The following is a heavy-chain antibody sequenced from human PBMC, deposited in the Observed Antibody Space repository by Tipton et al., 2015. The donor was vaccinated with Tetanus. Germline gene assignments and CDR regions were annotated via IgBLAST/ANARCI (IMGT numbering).Heavy chain of an antibody. D-gene: IGHD6-13*01. Sequence: SLRLSCATSGFTFNHYEMTWVRQAPGKGLEWVSTINIHGDTTHYADSVKGRFTISRASDKKSVSLQMNSLRAEDTAVYYCGGERASSAPGIDPWGQGGLVTPSS. V-gene: IGHV3-48*03. J-gene: IGHJ5*02. CDR3: GGERASSAPGIDP. CDR2: INIHGDTT. CDR1: GFTFNHYE.